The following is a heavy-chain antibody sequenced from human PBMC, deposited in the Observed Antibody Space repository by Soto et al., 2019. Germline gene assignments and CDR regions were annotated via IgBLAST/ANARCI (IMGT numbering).Heavy chain of an antibody. CDR1: GGSISSYY. D-gene: IGHD2-15*01. V-gene: IGHV4-59*08. CDR2: IYYSGST. CDR3: ARRDRVAAIGYQVHAFDI. Sequence: PSETLSLTCTVSGGSISSYYWSWIRQPPGKGLEWIGYIYYSGSTNYNPSLKSRVTISVDTSKNQFSLKLSSVTAADTAVYYCARRDRVAAIGYQVHAFDIWGQGTMVT. J-gene: IGHJ3*02.